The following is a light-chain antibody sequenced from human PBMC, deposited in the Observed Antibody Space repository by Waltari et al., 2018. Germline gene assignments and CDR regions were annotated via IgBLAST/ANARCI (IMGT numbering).Light chain of an antibody. CDR1: SSNVENYNL. J-gene: IGLJ2*01. Sequence: QSALTQPASVSGSPGQSITISCTGTSSNVENYNLVSWYQHHPGKAPKLLIYEVSKRPEGISSRFSGSTSGNTASLTISGLQAEDESDYYCCSFAGGNNFEVIFGGGTRLTVL. V-gene: IGLV2-23*02. CDR3: CSFAGGNNFEVI. CDR2: EVS.